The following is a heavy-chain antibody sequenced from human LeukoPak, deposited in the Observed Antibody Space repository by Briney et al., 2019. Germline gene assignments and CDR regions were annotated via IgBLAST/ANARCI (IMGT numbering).Heavy chain of an antibody. CDR2: INWNGGST. CDR1: GFTFDDYG. CDR3: ARSPEYQLLPDY. V-gene: IGHV3-20*04. D-gene: IGHD2-2*01. J-gene: IGHJ4*02. Sequence: GGSLRLSCAASGFTFDDYGMSWVRQAPGKGLEWVSGINWNGGSTGYADSVKGRFTISRDNAKNSQYLQMNSLRAEDTALYYCARSPEYQLLPDYWGQGTLVTVSS.